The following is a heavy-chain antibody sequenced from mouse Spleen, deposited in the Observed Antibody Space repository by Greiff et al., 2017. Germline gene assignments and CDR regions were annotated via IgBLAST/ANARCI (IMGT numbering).Heavy chain of an antibody. Sequence: VQLQQSGAELVRPGTSVKVSCKASGYAFTNYLIEWVQQRPGQGLEWIGVINPGSGGTNYNEKFKGKATLTADKSSSTAYMQLSSLTSEDSAVYFCASSDYYGSSYDYWGQGTTLTVSS. V-gene: IGHV1-54*01. CDR1: GYAFTNYL. D-gene: IGHD1-1*01. CDR2: INPGSGGT. CDR3: ASSDYYGSSYDY. J-gene: IGHJ2*01.